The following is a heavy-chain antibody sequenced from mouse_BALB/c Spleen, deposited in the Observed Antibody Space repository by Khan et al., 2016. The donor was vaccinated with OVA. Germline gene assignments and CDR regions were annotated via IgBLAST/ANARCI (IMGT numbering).Heavy chain of an antibody. CDR2: INTNTAES. V-gene: IGHV9-3*02. D-gene: IGHD2-9*01. CDR1: GYTFTNFG. J-gene: IGHJ3*01. Sequence: QIQLVQSGPELKKPGETVKISCKASGYTFTNFGMNWVKQAPGKGLKWMGWINTNTAESTCDEEFKGRFAFSLETSASPSYLQFNNLNNADTSTYFCAREGTYYGYDGFAYLGQGTLVTVSA. CDR3: AREGTYYGYDGFAY.